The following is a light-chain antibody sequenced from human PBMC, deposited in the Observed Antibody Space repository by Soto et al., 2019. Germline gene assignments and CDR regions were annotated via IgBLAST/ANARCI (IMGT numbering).Light chain of an antibody. CDR2: AAS. CDR3: QQLHDYPIT. Sequence: ILLTQSPSSLSASVGDRVTITCRASQGIDSFFAWYQQKPGKAPKLLIYAASSLQSVVPSRFSGSGSGTDFTLTISSLQPEDFATYYCQQLHDYPITFGQGTRLEI. J-gene: IGKJ5*01. V-gene: IGKV1-9*01. CDR1: QGIDSF.